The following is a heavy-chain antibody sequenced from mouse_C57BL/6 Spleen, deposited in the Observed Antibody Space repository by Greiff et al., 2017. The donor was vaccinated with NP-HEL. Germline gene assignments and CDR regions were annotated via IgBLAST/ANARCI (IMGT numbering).Heavy chain of an antibody. Sequence: DVKLQESGGGLVQPGGSMKLSCVASGFTFSNYWMNWVRQSPEKGLEWVAQIRLKSDNYATHYAESVKGRFTISRDDSKSSVYLQMNNLRAEDTGIYYCTGSYYSNYGAYWGQGTLVTVSA. CDR3: TGSYYSNYGAY. CDR2: IRLKSDNYAT. J-gene: IGHJ3*01. CDR1: GFTFSNYW. D-gene: IGHD2-5*01. V-gene: IGHV6-3*01.